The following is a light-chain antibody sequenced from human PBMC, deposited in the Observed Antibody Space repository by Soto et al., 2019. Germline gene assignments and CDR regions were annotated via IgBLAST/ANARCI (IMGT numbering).Light chain of an antibody. Sequence: DIQMTQSPSSLSASVGDRVTITCRASQSISSYLNWYQQKPGKAPKLLIYAASSLQSRVPSRFRGSGSGPDFTLTISSLQPEDFATYYCQQSYITPPAFGGGTKVEIK. J-gene: IGKJ4*01. CDR3: QQSYITPPA. CDR1: QSISSY. V-gene: IGKV1-39*01. CDR2: AAS.